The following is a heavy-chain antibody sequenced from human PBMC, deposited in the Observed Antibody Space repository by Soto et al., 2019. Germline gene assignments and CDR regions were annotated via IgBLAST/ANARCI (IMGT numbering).Heavy chain of an antibody. CDR2: IIPIFGTA. CDR1: GGTFSSYA. V-gene: IGHV1-69*01. CDR3: ARDVSGSGRRGYYGMDV. Sequence: QVQLVQSGAEVKKPGSSVKVSCKASGGTFSSYAISWVRQAPGQGLEWMGGIIPIFGTANYAQKFQGRVTITADESTSTDYMELSSLRSEDTAVYYCARDVSGSGRRGYYGMDVWGQGTTVTVSS. J-gene: IGHJ6*02. D-gene: IGHD3-10*01.